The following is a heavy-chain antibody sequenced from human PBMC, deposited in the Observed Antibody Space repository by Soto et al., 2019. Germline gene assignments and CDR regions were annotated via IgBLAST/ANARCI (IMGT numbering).Heavy chain of an antibody. CDR1: GGSISSYY. CDR2: IYYSGST. J-gene: IGHJ5*02. D-gene: IGHD3-3*01. Sequence: SETLSLTCTVSGGSISSYYWSWIRQPPGKGLEWIGYIYYSGSTNYNPSLKSRVTISVDTSKNQFSLKLSSVTAADTAAYYCAREVNYDFWSGNWFDPLGQGTLVPVSS. V-gene: IGHV4-59*01. CDR3: AREVNYDFWSGNWFDP.